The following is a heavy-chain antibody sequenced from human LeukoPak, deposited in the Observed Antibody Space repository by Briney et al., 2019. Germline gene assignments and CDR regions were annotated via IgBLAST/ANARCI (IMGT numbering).Heavy chain of an antibody. V-gene: IGHV1-8*02. CDR3: ASYVGSSGRGVDP. J-gene: IGHJ5*02. D-gene: IGHD1-14*01. CDR2: MNPNSGNT. Sequence: ASVKVSCKASGYTFSSSDINWVRQAAGQGLEWMGWMNPNSGNTGYAPKFQGRVTMTRDTSISTAYMELSSLTSEDTAVYFCASYVGSSGRGVDPWGQETLVTVSS. CDR1: GYTFSSSD.